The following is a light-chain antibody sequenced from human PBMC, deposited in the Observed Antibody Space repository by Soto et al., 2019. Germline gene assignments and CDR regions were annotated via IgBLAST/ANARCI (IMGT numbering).Light chain of an antibody. V-gene: IGLV3-21*02. CDR2: DDS. CDR3: QVWDSISDVV. J-gene: IGLJ2*01. CDR1: NIGSKN. Sequence: SYELTQPPSVSVASGQTARITCGGNNIGSKNVHWYQQKPGQAPVLVVSDDSDRPSGIPERFSGSNSGNTATLSISRVEAGDEADYYCQVWDSISDVVFGGGTKLTVL.